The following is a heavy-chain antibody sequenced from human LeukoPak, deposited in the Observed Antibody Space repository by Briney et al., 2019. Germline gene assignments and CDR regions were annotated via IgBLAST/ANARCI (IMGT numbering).Heavy chain of an antibody. CDR1: GFTFSSYE. CDR3: ASGPRRSTRREGFDY. Sequence: GGFLRLSCAASGFTFSSYEMNWVRQAPGKGLEWVSYISSSGSTIYYADSVKGRFTISRDNAKNSLYLQMNSLRAEDTAVYYCASGPRRSTRREGFDYWGQGTLVTVSS. J-gene: IGHJ4*02. V-gene: IGHV3-48*03. CDR2: ISSSGSTI. D-gene: IGHD2-2*01.